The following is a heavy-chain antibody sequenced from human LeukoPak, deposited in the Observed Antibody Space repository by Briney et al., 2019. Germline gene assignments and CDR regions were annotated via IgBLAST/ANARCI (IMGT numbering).Heavy chain of an antibody. D-gene: IGHD1-14*01. V-gene: IGHV4-34*01. CDR1: GGSFSGYY. CDR3: ATDNRY. Sequence: SETLSLTCAVYGGSFSGYYWSWIRRPPGKGLEWIGEINHSGSTNYNPSLKSRVTISVDTSKNQFSLKLSSVTAADTAVYYCATDNRYWGQGTLVTVSS. CDR2: INHSGST. J-gene: IGHJ4*02.